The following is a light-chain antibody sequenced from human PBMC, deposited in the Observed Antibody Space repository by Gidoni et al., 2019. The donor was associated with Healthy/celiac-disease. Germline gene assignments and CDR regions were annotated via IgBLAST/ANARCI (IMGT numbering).Light chain of an antibody. CDR1: QSISSW. CDR3: QQYNSYSS. V-gene: IGKV1-5*03. Sequence: DIQMTQSPSTLSASVGDRVTITCRASQSISSWLAWYQQKPGKAPKLLSYKASSLESGVPSRFSGSGSGKEFTLTISRLQPDDFATYYCQQYNSYSSFGQGTKLEIK. CDR2: KAS. J-gene: IGKJ2*01.